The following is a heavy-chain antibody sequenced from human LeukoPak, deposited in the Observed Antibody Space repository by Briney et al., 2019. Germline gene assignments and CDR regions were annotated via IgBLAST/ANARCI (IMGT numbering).Heavy chain of an antibody. J-gene: IGHJ4*02. CDR1: GYTLTELS. CDR3: ATVSDYGDYGY. D-gene: IGHD4-17*01. V-gene: IGHV1-24*01. Sequence: ASVTVSCTVSGYTLTELSTHWVRQAPGKGLEWMGGFDPEDGETIYAQKFQGRVTMTEDTSTDAAYMELSSLRSEDTAVYYCATVSDYGDYGYWGQGTLVTVSS. CDR2: FDPEDGET.